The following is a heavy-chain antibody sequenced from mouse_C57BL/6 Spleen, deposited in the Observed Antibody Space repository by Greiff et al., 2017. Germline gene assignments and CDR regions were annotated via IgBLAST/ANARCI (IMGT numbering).Heavy chain of an antibody. J-gene: IGHJ2*01. CDR3: ARGGPTVGGYYFDY. V-gene: IGHV1-18*01. D-gene: IGHD1-1*01. CDR1: GYTFTDYN. Sequence: VQLQQSGPELVKPGASVKIPCKASGYTFTDYNMDWVQQSHGKSLEWIGDINPNNGGTIYNQKFKGKATLTVDKSSSTAYMELRSLTSEDTAGYYCARGGPTVGGYYFDYWGQGTTLTVSS. CDR2: INPNNGGT.